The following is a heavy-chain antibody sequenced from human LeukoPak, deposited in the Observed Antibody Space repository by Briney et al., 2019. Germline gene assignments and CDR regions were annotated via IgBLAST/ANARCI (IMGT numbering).Heavy chain of an antibody. D-gene: IGHD2-2*01. V-gene: IGHV1-69-2*01. Sequence: ASVKVSCKVSGYTFTDCYMHWVQQAPGKGLEWMGLVDPEDGETIYAEKFQGRVTITADTSTDTAYMELSSLRSEDTAVYYCATRYYCSSTSCPYWGQGTLVTVSS. CDR1: GYTFTDCY. CDR2: VDPEDGET. CDR3: ATRYYCSSTSCPY. J-gene: IGHJ4*02.